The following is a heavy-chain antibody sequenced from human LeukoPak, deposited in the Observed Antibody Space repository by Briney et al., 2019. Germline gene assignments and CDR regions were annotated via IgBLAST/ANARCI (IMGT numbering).Heavy chain of an antibody. CDR1: GGSISSYY. Sequence: SETLSLTCTVSGGSISSYYWSWIRQPPGKGLEWIGYIYYSGTTNYNPSLKSRVTISVDTSKNQFSLKLSSVTAADTAVYYCARDDFNYDSNYWGQGTLVTVSS. J-gene: IGHJ4*02. D-gene: IGHD3-22*01. V-gene: IGHV4-59*12. CDR2: IYYSGTT. CDR3: ARDDFNYDSNY.